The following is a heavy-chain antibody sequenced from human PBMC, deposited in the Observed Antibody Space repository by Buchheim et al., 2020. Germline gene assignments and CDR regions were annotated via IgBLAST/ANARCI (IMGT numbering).Heavy chain of an antibody. CDR3: ARDLNWGFDY. CDR1: GFTFWDSA. V-gene: IGHV3-33*01. Sequence: QVQLVESGGGVVQPWTSLRLSCVASGFTFWDSAMHWVRQAPGKGLEWVAMIWYDGNNKYYADSVKGRFTVSRDNSKNMLYLQMNSLRVEDTAVYYCARDLNWGFDYWGQGTL. D-gene: IGHD3-16*01. J-gene: IGHJ4*02. CDR2: IWYDGNNK.